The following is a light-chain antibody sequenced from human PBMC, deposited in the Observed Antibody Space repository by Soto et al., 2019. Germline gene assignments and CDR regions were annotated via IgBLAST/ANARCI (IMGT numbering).Light chain of an antibody. CDR2: TAS. CDR1: QGISNY. Sequence: DIQMTQSPSSLSASAGDRVTITCRASQGISNYLAWYQQRPGKVPKLLIYTASTLQSGVPSRFSGSGSGAEFTLTISSLQPEDVATYYCQKYNSAPWTFGQGTKVDNK. J-gene: IGKJ1*01. V-gene: IGKV1-27*01. CDR3: QKYNSAPWT.